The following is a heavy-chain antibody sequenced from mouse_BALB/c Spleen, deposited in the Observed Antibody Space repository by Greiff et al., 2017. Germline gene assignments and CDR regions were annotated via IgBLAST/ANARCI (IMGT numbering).Heavy chain of an antibody. J-gene: IGHJ3*01. V-gene: IGHV1-15*01. Sequence: QVQLQQSGAELVRPGASVTLSCKASGYTFTDYEMHWVKQTPVHGLEWIGAIDPETGGTAYNQKFKDKATLTADKSSSTAYMQLSSLTSEDSAVYYCARSSYGNHQAWFAYWGQGTLVTVSA. D-gene: IGHD2-10*02. CDR2: IDPETGGT. CDR3: ARSSYGNHQAWFAY. CDR1: GYTFTDYE.